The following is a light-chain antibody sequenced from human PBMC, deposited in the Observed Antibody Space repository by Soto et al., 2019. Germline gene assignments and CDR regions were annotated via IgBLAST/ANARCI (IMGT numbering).Light chain of an antibody. CDR1: QSVSSN. V-gene: IGKV3-15*01. J-gene: IGKJ1*01. CDR2: GAS. Sequence: EIVMTQSPATLSVSPGERATLSCRASQSVSSNLAWYQLKPGQAPRLLIYGASTRATGIPARFSGSGSGAEFILAISSLQSEDFAVYYCQQYNNWPRTFGQGTKVDIK. CDR3: QQYNNWPRT.